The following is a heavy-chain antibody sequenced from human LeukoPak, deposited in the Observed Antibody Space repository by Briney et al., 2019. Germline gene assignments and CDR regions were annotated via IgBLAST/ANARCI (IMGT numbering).Heavy chain of an antibody. V-gene: IGHV3-30*18. CDR2: ISYDGSNK. D-gene: IGHD6-19*01. Sequence: GGSLRLFCAASGFTFSSYGMHWVRQAPGKGLEWVAVISYDGSNKYYADSVKGRFTISRDNSKNTLYLQMNSLRAEDTAVYYCAKGDSSGWYYFDYWGQGTLVTVSS. CDR3: AKGDSSGWYYFDY. J-gene: IGHJ4*02. CDR1: GFTFSSYG.